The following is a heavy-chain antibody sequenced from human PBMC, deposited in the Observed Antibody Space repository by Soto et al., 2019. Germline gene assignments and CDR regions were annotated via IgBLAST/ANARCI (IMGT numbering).Heavy chain of an antibody. V-gene: IGHV1-46*01. CDR3: ARDLIGHDNYETIGSYFDH. Sequence: QVQLIQFGAEVKKPGASVKVSCRASGYTFTKFHIHWVRQAPGQGLEWMGMIDPSGGVTRDAQRFQGRITMTSDTSTSSVYMELSGLTSEDTAVYYCARDLIGHDNYETIGSYFDHWGPGILVTVSS. D-gene: IGHD3-16*01. J-gene: IGHJ4*02. CDR2: IDPSGGVT. CDR1: GYTFTKFH.